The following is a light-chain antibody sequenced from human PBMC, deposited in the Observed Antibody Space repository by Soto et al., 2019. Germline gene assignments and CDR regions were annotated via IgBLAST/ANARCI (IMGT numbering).Light chain of an antibody. CDR3: QQYGSAPLT. Sequence: EIVLTQSPGTLSLSPGQRATLSCRASQSVSSSYLAWHQQKPGQAPRLLIYGASSRATGLPDRFSGSGSETDFTLTISSLEPEDFAVYYCQQYGSAPLTFGGGTKVQIK. V-gene: IGKV3-20*01. J-gene: IGKJ4*01. CDR1: QSVSSSY. CDR2: GAS.